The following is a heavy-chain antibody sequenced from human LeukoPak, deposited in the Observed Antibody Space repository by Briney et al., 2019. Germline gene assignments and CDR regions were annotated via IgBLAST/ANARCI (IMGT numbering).Heavy chain of an antibody. CDR1: GGSISTYY. CDR2: IHGST. V-gene: IGHV4-59*01. D-gene: IGHD1-7*01. CDR3: ARAEADRTFDY. Sequence: SETLSLTCTVSGGSISTYYWSRMRQPPGRGLEWIGYIHGSTNYNPSLRSRVTISVDMSKNQFSLKLTSVTAADTAVYYCARAEADRTFDYWGQGTLVIVSS. J-gene: IGHJ4*02.